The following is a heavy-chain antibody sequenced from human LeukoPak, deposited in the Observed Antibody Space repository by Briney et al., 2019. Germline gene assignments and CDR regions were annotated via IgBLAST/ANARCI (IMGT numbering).Heavy chain of an antibody. CDR1: GFTFSSYA. CDR3: AKDSGSSWFKGVFDI. J-gene: IGHJ3*02. Sequence: GGSLRLSCAAPGFTFSSYAMSWVRQAPGKGLEWVSAISGSGGGTYYADSVKGRFTISRDSSKNTLYLQMNSLRAEDTAVYYCAKDSGSSWFKGVFDIWGQGTMVTVSS. V-gene: IGHV3-23*01. D-gene: IGHD6-13*01. CDR2: ISGSGGGT.